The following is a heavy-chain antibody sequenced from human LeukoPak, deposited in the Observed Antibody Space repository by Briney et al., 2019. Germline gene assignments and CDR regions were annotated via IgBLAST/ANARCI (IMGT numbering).Heavy chain of an antibody. CDR1: GGSISSGGYY. Sequence: SETLSLTCTVSGGSISSGGYYWSWIRQHPGKGLEWIGYIYYSGSTYYNPSLKSRVTISVDTSKNQFSLKLSSVTAADTAVYYCARDGYCSGGSCYSSSGFDYWGQGTLVTVSS. CDR3: ARDGYCSGGSCYSSSGFDY. V-gene: IGHV4-31*03. CDR2: IYYSGST. D-gene: IGHD2-15*01. J-gene: IGHJ4*02.